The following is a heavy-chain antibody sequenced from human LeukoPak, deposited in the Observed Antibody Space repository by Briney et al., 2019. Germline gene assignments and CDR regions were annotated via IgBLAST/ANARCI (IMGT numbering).Heavy chain of an antibody. J-gene: IGHJ4*02. V-gene: IGHV1-46*01. CDR3: AREQQRGFYYFDY. CDR2: INPSGGST. D-gene: IGHD6-13*01. Sequence: ASVKVSCKASGYTFTSYYMHWVRQAPGQGLEWMGLINPSGGSTSYAQKFQGRVTMTRDTSTSTVYMELSSLRAEDTAVYYCAREQQRGFYYFDYWGQGTLVTVSS. CDR1: GYTFTSYY.